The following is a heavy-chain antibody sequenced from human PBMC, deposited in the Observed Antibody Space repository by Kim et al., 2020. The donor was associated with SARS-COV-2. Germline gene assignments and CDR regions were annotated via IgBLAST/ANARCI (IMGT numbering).Heavy chain of an antibody. Sequence: TTYVNSVKGRLTISRDNARNTLSLQMNSLRAEDTAVYYCAVIATAGVDYWGQGTLVTVSS. CDR2: T. V-gene: IGHV3-74*01. J-gene: IGHJ4*02. D-gene: IGHD6-13*01. CDR3: AVIATAGVDY.